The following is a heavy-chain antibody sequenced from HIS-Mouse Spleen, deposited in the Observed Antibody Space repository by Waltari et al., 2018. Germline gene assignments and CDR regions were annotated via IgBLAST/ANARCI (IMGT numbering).Heavy chain of an antibody. J-gene: IGHJ2*01. CDR1: GCSISSSSYY. Sequence: QLQLQESGPGLVKPSETLSLTCTVSGCSISSSSYYWGWIRQPPGKGLEGVGSIYYSGGTYNNPSLKSRVTISVETSKNQFSLKLSSVTAADTAVYYCAREIPYSSSWYDWYFDLWGRGTLVTVSS. V-gene: IGHV4-39*07. D-gene: IGHD6-13*01. CDR3: AREIPYSSSWYDWYFDL. CDR2: IYYSGGT.